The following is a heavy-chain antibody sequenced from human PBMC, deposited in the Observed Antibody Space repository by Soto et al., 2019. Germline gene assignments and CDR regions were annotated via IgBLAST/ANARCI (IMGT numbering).Heavy chain of an antibody. CDR1: GGSFSGYY. D-gene: IGHD3-3*01. CDR3: ARVGIFGVVKGDY. V-gene: IGHV4-34*01. CDR2: INHSGST. J-gene: IGHJ4*02. Sequence: SETLSLTCAVYGGSFSGYYWSWIRQPPGKGLEWIGEINHSGSTNYNPSLKSRVTISVDTSKNQFSLKLSSVTAADTAVYYCARVGIFGVVKGDYWGQGTLVTVSS.